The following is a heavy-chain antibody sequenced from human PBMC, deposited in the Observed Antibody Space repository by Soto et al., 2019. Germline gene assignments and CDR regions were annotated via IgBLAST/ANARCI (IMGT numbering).Heavy chain of an antibody. V-gene: IGHV1-2*02. J-gene: IGHJ6*02. Sequence: QVQLVQSGADVKTPGASVRVSCKASGYTFTGYYVHWVREAPGQGLEWMEWINPETGGTSYAQKFQGRVTLSRDTSINTAYLELSRLRFDDAAVYFCARERYQVISDGMDVWGQGTTVTVSS. CDR2: INPETGGT. CDR3: ARERYQVISDGMDV. CDR1: GYTFTGYY. D-gene: IGHD2-2*01.